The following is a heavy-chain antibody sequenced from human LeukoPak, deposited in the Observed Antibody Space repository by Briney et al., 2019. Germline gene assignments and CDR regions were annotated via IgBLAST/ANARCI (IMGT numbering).Heavy chain of an antibody. D-gene: IGHD6-13*01. CDR3: AREGGQQLALYI. J-gene: IGHJ3*02. V-gene: IGHV4-59*01. Sequence: SETLSLTCTVSGASISSYYWSWIRQPPGKGLEWIGYIYYSGSTDYNPSLKSRVTISVDTSKNQFSLKLSSVTAADTAVYYCAREGGQQLALYIWGQGTMVTVSS. CDR2: IYYSGST. CDR1: GASISSYY.